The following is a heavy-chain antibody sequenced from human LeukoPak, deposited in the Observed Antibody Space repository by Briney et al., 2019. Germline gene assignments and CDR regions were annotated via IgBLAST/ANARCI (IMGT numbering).Heavy chain of an antibody. CDR2: ISSSSSYI. Sequence: GGSLRLSCAASGFTFSSYSMNWVRQAPGKGLEWVSSISSSSSYIYYADSVKGRFTISRDNAKNSLYLQMNSLRAEDTAVYYCARTTIHRSPNFDYWGQGTLVTVSP. CDR3: ARTTIHRSPNFDY. V-gene: IGHV3-21*01. CDR1: GFTFSSYS. J-gene: IGHJ4*02. D-gene: IGHD1-1*01.